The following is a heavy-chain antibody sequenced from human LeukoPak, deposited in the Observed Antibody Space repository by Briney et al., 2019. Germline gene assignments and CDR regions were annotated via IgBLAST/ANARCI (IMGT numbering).Heavy chain of an antibody. J-gene: IGHJ4*02. D-gene: IGHD3-3*01. CDR2: ISYDGSNK. CDR3: ARAHDFWSGYYPFDY. V-gene: IGHV3-30*01. Sequence: GGSLRLSCAASGFTFSSYAMHWVRQAPGKGLEWVAVISYDGSNKYYADSVKGRFTISRDNSKNTLYLQMNSLRAGDTAVYYCARAHDFWSGYYPFDYWGQGTLVTVSS. CDR1: GFTFSSYA.